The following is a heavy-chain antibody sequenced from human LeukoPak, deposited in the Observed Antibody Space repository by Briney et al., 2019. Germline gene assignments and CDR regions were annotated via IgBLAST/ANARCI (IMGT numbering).Heavy chain of an antibody. Sequence: EASVKVSCKASGYTFTSYAMHWVRQAPGQRLEWMGWINAGNGNTKYSQGFQGRVTITRDTSASTAYMELSSLRSEDMAVYYCARDGIVGASDYWGQGTLVTVSS. CDR3: ARDGIVGASDY. D-gene: IGHD1-26*01. J-gene: IGHJ4*02. CDR2: INAGNGNT. CDR1: GYTFTSYA. V-gene: IGHV1-3*03.